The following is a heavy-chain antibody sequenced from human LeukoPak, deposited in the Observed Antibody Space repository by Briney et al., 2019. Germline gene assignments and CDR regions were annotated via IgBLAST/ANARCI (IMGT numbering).Heavy chain of an antibody. D-gene: IGHD3-10*02. CDR2: AGRAGGTT. CDR1: GFNFDRYT. Sequence: GGSLRLSCATSGFNFDRYTIHWVRQAPGKGLEWVSLAGRAGGTTFYSDSVRGRFTISRDSGRKSVYLQMNSLTTDDTAFYFCAKELDTMFFDYWGQGALVTVSS. V-gene: IGHV3-43*01. CDR3: AKELDTMFFDY. J-gene: IGHJ4*02.